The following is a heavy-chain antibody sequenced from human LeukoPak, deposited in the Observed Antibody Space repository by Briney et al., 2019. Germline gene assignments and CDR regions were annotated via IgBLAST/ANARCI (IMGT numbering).Heavy chain of an antibody. D-gene: IGHD1-20*01. V-gene: IGHV3-15*07. Sequence: GGSLRLSCAASGFTFTNAWMNWVRQAPGKGLEWVGRIKSKADVDTIDYAAPVKGRLTFSSDDSKNMLYLQMNSLQSEDTAVYYCSTLTSRGLSDSWGQGTLVTVSS. CDR3: STLTSRGLSDS. CDR2: IKSKADVDTI. CDR1: GFTFTNAW. J-gene: IGHJ4*02.